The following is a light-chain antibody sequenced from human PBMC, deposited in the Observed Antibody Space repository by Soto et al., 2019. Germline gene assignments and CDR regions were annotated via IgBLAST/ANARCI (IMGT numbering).Light chain of an antibody. Sequence: EIVLTQSPGTLSLSPGERATLSCRASQTVSSSYLACYQKKPGQAPRLLIYGASIRANDIPDRFSGSGSGTDFTLTISRLEPEDFAVYYCQQYGTSPYTFGQGTKLEIK. J-gene: IGKJ2*01. CDR2: GAS. V-gene: IGKV3-20*01. CDR1: QTVSSSY. CDR3: QQYGTSPYT.